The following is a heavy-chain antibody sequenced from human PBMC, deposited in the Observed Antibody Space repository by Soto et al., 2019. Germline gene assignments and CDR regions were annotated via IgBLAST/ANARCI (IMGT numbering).Heavy chain of an antibody. CDR3: ASSRPYSSSWYVF. V-gene: IGHV4-34*01. Sequence: PSETLSLTCTVSTGSVSSYYWSWIRQPPGKGLEWIGEINHSGSTNYNPSLKSRVTISVDTSKNQFSLKLSSVTAADTAVYYCASSRPYSSSWYVFWGQGTLVTVS. CDR1: TGSVSSYY. CDR2: INHSGST. J-gene: IGHJ4*02. D-gene: IGHD6-13*01.